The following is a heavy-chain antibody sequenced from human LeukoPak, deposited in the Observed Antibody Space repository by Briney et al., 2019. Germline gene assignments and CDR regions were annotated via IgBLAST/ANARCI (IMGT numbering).Heavy chain of an antibody. V-gene: IGHV1-18*01. Sequence: ASVKVSCKASGYTFTSYGISWVRQAPGQGLEWMGWISAYNGNTNYAQKLQGRVTMTTDTSTSTAYMELRSLRSDDTAVYYCARDRCSSTSCYGGGIFDYWGQGTLVTVSS. J-gene: IGHJ4*02. CDR3: ARDRCSSTSCYGGGIFDY. D-gene: IGHD2-2*01. CDR1: GYTFTSYG. CDR2: ISAYNGNT.